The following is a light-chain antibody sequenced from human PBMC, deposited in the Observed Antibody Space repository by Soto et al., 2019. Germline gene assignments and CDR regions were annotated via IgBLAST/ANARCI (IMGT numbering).Light chain of an antibody. CDR1: QSVTSS. V-gene: IGKV3-15*01. CDR2: GAS. Sequence: EIVMTQSPATLSVSPGERATLSCRASQSVTSSLAWYQQKPGQAPRLLIYGASTWATGIPARFSGSGSGTEFTLTISSLQSEDFAVYYCQQYNNWPYTFGQGTKLEIK. CDR3: QQYNNWPYT. J-gene: IGKJ2*01.